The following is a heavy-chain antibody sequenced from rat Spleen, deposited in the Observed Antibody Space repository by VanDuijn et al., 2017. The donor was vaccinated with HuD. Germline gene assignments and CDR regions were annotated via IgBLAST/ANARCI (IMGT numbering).Heavy chain of an antibody. V-gene: IGHV5-20*01. J-gene: IGHJ2*01. CDR2: ISYGDSSGHSST. CDR3: TTGRQLGYFDY. CDR1: GFTFSDYY. Sequence: EVQLVESDGGLVQPGKSLKLSCAASGFTFSDYYMAWVRQAPTKGLEWVATISYGDSSGHSSTYYRDSVKGRFTISRDNAQSTLYLQMDSLRSEDTATYYCTTGRQLGYFDYWGQGVMVTVSS. D-gene: IGHD5-1*01.